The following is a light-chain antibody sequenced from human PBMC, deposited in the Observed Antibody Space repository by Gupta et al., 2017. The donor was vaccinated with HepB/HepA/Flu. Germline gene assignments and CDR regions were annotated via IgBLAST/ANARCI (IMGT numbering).Light chain of an antibody. J-gene: IGKJ4*01. CDR3: HQYASTPFT. CDR1: QSLSNGF. V-gene: IGKV3-20*01. CDR2: GAS. Sequence: EIALSQSPVTLTLSPGETATFSCSASQSLSNGFLAWYQQKPGQAPRLLIYGASNRASGTPDRFSGSGSGTDFILTINRLEPEDFAVYSCHQYASTPFTFGGGTKVEFK.